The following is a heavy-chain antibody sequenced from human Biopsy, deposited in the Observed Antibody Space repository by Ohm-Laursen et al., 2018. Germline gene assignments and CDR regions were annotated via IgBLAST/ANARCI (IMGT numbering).Heavy chain of an antibody. Sequence: TLSLTCAVYGGSFSDYYWSWIRQPPGKGLEWIGEINHSGSTNYNPSLKSRVTISVDTSKNQFSLKLSSVTAADTAVYYCARGRLRAVARFDYWGQGTLVTVSS. CDR2: INHSGST. J-gene: IGHJ4*02. D-gene: IGHD6-19*01. CDR1: GGSFSDYY. CDR3: ARGRLRAVARFDY. V-gene: IGHV4-34*01.